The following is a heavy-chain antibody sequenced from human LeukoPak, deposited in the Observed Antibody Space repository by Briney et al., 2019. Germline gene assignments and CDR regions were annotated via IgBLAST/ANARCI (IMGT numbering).Heavy chain of an antibody. CDR1: GGSISSYY. CDR3: ARRSGSYPDAFDI. V-gene: IGHV4-59*08. D-gene: IGHD1-26*01. CDR2: FYYSGST. Sequence: SETLSLTCTVSGGSISSYYWSWLRQPPGKGLEWIGYFYYSGSTNYNPSLKSRVTVSVDTSKKQFSLKLSSVTAADTAVYYCARRSGSYPDAFDIWGQGTMVTVSS. J-gene: IGHJ3*02.